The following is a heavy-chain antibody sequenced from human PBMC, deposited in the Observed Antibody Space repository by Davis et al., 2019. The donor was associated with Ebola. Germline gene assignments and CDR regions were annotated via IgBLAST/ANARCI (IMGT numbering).Heavy chain of an antibody. Sequence: PSETLSLTCAVSGGSISSGSYSWSWIRQPPGKGLEWIGYIYHSGSTYYNPSLKSRVTFSVDRSKNQFSLKLSSVAAADTAVYYCARQWLGSYYFDYWGQGTLVTVSS. CDR2: IYHSGST. CDR3: ARQWLGSYYFDY. CDR1: GGSISSGSYS. D-gene: IGHD6-19*01. J-gene: IGHJ4*02. V-gene: IGHV4-30-2*01.